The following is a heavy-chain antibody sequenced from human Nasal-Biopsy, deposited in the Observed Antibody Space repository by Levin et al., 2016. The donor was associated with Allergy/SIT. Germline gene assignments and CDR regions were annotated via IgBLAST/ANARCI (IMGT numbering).Heavy chain of an antibody. V-gene: IGHV5-51*01. Sequence: KVSCKGSGYTFTNYWIGWVRQMPGKGLEWMGIIYPGDSDTRYSPSFQGQVTISADKSISTAYLQWSSLKASDTAMYYCARTAVAGASSWFDSWGQGTLVTVSS. CDR2: IYPGDSDT. J-gene: IGHJ5*01. D-gene: IGHD6-19*01. CDR1: GYTFTNYW. CDR3: ARTAVAGASSWFDS.